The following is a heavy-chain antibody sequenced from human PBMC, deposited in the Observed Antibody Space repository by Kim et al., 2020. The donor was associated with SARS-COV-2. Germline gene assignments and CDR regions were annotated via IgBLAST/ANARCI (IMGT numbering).Heavy chain of an antibody. CDR1: GYTFTSYG. D-gene: IGHD2-15*01. J-gene: IGHJ5*02. V-gene: IGHV1-18*01. Sequence: ASVKVSCKASGYTFTSYGISGVRQAPGQGLEWMGWISAYNGNTNYAQKLQGRVTMTTDTSTSTAYMELRSLRSDDTAVYYCARASTDCSGGSCPGGFDPWGQGTLVTVSS. CDR2: ISAYNGNT. CDR3: ARASTDCSGGSCPGGFDP.